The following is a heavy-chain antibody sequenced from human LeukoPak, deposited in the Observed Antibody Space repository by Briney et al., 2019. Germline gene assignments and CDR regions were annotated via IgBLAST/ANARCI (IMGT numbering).Heavy chain of an antibody. CDR2: IDQSGST. V-gene: IGHV4-34*01. Sequence: SETLSLTCAVSGGSFTGHHCSWIRQPPGKGPEWIGEIDQSGSTNYNPSLQSRFTISLDTSKNQFSLKLSSVTAADTAVYYCARGITFYHLSLAHWGQGALVTVSS. CDR1: GGSFTGHH. J-gene: IGHJ4*02. CDR3: ARGITFYHLSLAH. D-gene: IGHD1-14*01.